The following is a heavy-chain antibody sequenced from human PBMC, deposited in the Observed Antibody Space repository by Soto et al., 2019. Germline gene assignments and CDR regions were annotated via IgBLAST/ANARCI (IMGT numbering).Heavy chain of an antibody. CDR1: GGSISSGGYS. Sequence: QLQLQESGSGLVKPSQTLSLTCAVSGGSISSGGYSWSWIRQPPGKALEWIGYIYHSGSTYYNPSLKSRVTISVDRSKNQFSLKLRSVTAADTAVYYCARSMITFGGVIVTPLGYWGQGTLVTVSS. CDR2: IYHSGST. V-gene: IGHV4-30-2*01. D-gene: IGHD3-16*02. CDR3: ARSMITFGGVIVTPLGY. J-gene: IGHJ4*02.